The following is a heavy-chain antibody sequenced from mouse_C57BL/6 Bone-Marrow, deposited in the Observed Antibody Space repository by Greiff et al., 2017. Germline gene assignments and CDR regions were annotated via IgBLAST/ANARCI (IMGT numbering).Heavy chain of an antibody. CDR1: GYTFTDYY. J-gene: IGHJ3*01. D-gene: IGHD3-2*02. CDR3: ARTGDSSGYPAWFAY. CDR2: IYPGSGNT. V-gene: IGHV1-76*01. Sequence: QVQLQQSGAELVRPGASVKLSCKASGYTFTDYYINWVKQRPGQGLEWIARIYPGSGNTYYNEKFKGKATLTAEKSSSPAYMQLSSLTSEDSAVYFCARTGDSSGYPAWFAYWGQGTLVTVSA.